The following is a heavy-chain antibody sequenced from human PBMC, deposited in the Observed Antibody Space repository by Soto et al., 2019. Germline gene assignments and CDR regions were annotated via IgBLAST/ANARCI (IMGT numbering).Heavy chain of an antibody. V-gene: IGHV6-1*01. CDR1: GDSFSSNGVA. Sequence: PSQTLSLTCAISGDSFSSNGVAWNWIRQSPSRGLEWLGRTYYRSKWYNDYAVSVKSRITVNPDTSKNQFSLQLSSVTPEDTAVYYRARGKYYGFDVWGQGTTVTVSS. D-gene: IGHD3-10*01. CDR3: ARGKYYGFDV. J-gene: IGHJ3*01. CDR2: TYYRSKWYN.